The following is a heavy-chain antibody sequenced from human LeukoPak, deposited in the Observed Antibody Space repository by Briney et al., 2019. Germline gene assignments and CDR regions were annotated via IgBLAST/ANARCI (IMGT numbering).Heavy chain of an antibody. V-gene: IGHV1-69*01. Sequence: SVNVSCKASGGTFSSYAISWVRQAPGQGLEWMGGIIPIFGTANYAQKFQGRVTITADESTSTAYMELSSLRSEDTAVYYCARAWVFCPSSNSCYPYYYQYYGMDVWGQGTTVTVSS. J-gene: IGHJ6*02. CDR2: IIPIFGTA. D-gene: IGHD2-2*01. CDR3: ARAWVFCPSSNSCYPYYYQYYGMDV. CDR1: GGTFSSYA.